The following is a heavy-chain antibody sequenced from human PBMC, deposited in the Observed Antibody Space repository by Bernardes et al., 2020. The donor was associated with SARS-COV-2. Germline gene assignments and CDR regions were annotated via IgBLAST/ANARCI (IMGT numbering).Heavy chain of an antibody. D-gene: IGHD3-3*01. J-gene: IGHJ5*02. CDR1: GFTFSSYW. CDR2: INSDGSST. CDR3: ARLLYYDFWSGSVGNWFDP. V-gene: IGHV3-74*01. Sequence: GSLRLSCAASGFTFSSYWMHWVRQAPGKGLVWVSRINSDGSSTSYADSVKGRFTISRDNAKNTLYLQMNSLRAEDTAVYYCARLLYYDFWSGSVGNWFDPWGQGTLVTVSS.